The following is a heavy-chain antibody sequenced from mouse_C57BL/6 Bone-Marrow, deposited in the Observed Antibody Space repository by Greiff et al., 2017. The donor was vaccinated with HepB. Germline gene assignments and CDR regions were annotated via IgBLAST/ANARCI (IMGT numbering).Heavy chain of an antibody. Sequence: QVQLQQPGAELVKPGASVKLSCKASGYTFTSYWMHWVKQRPGQGLEWIGMIHPNSGSTNYNEKFKSKATLTVDKSSSTAYMQLSSLTSEDSAVYYCARIRFITTVVADYWGQGTTLTVSS. V-gene: IGHV1-64*01. J-gene: IGHJ2*01. D-gene: IGHD1-1*01. CDR3: ARIRFITTVVADY. CDR2: IHPNSGST. CDR1: GYTFTSYW.